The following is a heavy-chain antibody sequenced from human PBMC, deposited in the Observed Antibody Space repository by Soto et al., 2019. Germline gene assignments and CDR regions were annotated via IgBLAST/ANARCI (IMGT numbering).Heavy chain of an antibody. Sequence: LRLSCAASGFTFSSYWMSWVRQAPGKGLEWVANIKQDGSQKYYVDSVKGRFTISRDNAKNSVFLQMNSLRAEDTAVYYCARIGYSSSCFDYWGQGIPVTVSS. CDR2: IKQDGSQK. D-gene: IGHD6-6*01. J-gene: IGHJ4*02. CDR1: GFTFSSYW. V-gene: IGHV3-7*01. CDR3: ARIGYSSSCFDY.